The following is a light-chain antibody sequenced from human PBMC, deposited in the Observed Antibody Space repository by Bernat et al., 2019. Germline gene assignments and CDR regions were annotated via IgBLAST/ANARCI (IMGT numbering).Light chain of an antibody. CDR3: QSYDSTTGV. J-gene: IGLJ3*02. CDR2: EDN. Sequence: NFILTQPHSVSESPGKTVTICCTRSGGSIASNFVQWYQQRPRSSPITVIYEDNQRPSGVPDRFSGSIDSSSNSASLTIAGLKTDDEAAYYCQSYDSTTGVFGGGTKLTVL. CDR1: GGSIASNF. V-gene: IGLV6-57*01.